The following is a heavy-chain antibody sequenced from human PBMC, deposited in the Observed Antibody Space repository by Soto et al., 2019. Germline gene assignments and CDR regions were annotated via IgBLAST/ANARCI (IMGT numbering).Heavy chain of an antibody. D-gene: IGHD3-22*01. V-gene: IGHV4-30-4*01. CDR3: AREPYYYDSSGYYDIFYFDY. CDR2: IYYSGST. CDR1: GGSISSGDYY. Sequence: SETLSLTCTVSGGSISSGDYYWSWIRQPPGKGLEWIGYIYYSGSTYYNPSLKSRVTISVDTSKNQFSLKLSSVTAADTAVYYCAREPYYYDSSGYYDIFYFDYWGQGTLVTVSS. J-gene: IGHJ4*02.